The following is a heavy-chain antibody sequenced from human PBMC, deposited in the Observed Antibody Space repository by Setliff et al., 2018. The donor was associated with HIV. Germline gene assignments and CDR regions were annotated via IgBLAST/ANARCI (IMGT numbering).Heavy chain of an antibody. J-gene: IGHJ4*02. V-gene: IGHV1-2*06. CDR3: ARTMYYDKSGYEY. CDR2: INPRSGVT. CDR1: GYTFSDYY. Sequence: GASVKVSCKASGYTFSDYYIHWVRQAPGQGLEWMGQINPRSGVTKYAQTFQGRVTMNRDTSLSTVHMELNSLRSDDTAVYYCARTMYYDKSGYEYWGPGTPVTVSS. D-gene: IGHD3-16*01.